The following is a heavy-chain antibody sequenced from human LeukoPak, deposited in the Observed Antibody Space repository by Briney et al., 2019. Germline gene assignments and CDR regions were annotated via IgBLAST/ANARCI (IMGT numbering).Heavy chain of an antibody. CDR1: GFTFSSYA. CDR2: ISGSGGST. Sequence: GGSLRLSCAASGFTFSSYAMSWVRQAPGKGLECVSAISGSGGSTYYADSVKGRFTISRDNSKNTLYLQMNSLRAEDTAVYYCATRGIVVVPSAKRRAEYFQHWGQGTLVTVSS. CDR3: ATRGIVVVPSAKRRAEYFQH. V-gene: IGHV3-23*01. J-gene: IGHJ1*01. D-gene: IGHD2-2*01.